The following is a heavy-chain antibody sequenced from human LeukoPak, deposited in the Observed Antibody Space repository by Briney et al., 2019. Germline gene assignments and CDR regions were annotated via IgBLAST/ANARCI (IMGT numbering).Heavy chain of an antibody. CDR2: ISYEGSNK. CDR1: GFTFSDYA. V-gene: IGHV3-30*18. Sequence: GGSLRLSCAASGFTFSDYAMHWVRQAPGKGLEWVALISYEGSNKYYADSVKGRLTISRDNSKNTLYLQMNSLRAEDTAVYYCAKDARCCTSSSGSYGMDVRGQGTTVTVSS. D-gene: IGHD2-2*01. J-gene: IGHJ6*02. CDR3: AKDARCCTSSSGSYGMDV.